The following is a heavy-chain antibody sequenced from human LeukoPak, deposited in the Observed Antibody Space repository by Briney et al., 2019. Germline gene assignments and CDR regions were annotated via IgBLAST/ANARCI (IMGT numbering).Heavy chain of an antibody. Sequence: SETLSLTCTVSGGSITSYYWSWIRQPPGKGLEWIGYIYSSGSTTYNPSLKSRVTISVDTSKNQFSLKLTSVTAADTAVYYCARESRDDKNNYRPLTYWGQGTLVTVSS. CDR3: ARESRDDKNNYRPLTY. D-gene: IGHD4-11*01. J-gene: IGHJ4*02. CDR1: GGSITSYY. CDR2: IYSSGST. V-gene: IGHV4-59*12.